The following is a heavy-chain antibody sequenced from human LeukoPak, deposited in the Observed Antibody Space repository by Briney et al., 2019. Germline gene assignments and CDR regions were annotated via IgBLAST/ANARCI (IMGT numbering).Heavy chain of an antibody. D-gene: IGHD6-19*01. CDR1: GFTFDDYA. Sequence: GGSLRLSCAASGFTFDDYAMHWVRQAPGKGLEWVSLISGDGDSTYYADSVKGRFTISRDNSKNSLYLQMNSLRTEDTALYYCAKDSGEQWLVYFDYWGQGTLVTVSS. CDR3: AKDSGEQWLVYFDY. J-gene: IGHJ4*02. CDR2: ISGDGDST. V-gene: IGHV3-43*02.